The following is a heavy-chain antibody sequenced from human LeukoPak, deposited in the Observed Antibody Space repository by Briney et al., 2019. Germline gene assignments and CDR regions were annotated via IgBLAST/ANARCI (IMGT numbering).Heavy chain of an antibody. V-gene: IGHV3-23*01. J-gene: IGHJ1*01. CDR3: ARSSIAGRPGYFQH. Sequence: GGSLRLSCAASGFTFSTYAMTWVRQAPGRGLEWVSTIRGSGGSTYYADSVKGRFTISRDNAKNTLYLQMNSLRAEDTAVYYCARSSIAGRPGYFQHWGQGTLVTVPS. CDR2: IRGSGGST. CDR1: GFTFSTYA. D-gene: IGHD6-6*01.